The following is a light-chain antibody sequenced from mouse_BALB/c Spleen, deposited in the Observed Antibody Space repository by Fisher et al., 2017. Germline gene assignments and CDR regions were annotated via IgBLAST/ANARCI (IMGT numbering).Light chain of an antibody. J-gene: IGKJ2*01. Sequence: DIVMTQSTAIMSASLGEKVTMSCRASSSVNYMYWYQQKPGSSPRLWIYSTSNLASGVPARFSGSGSGTSYSLTISSVEAEDAATYYCQQYSGYPLTFGGGTKLEIK. CDR2: STS. CDR3: QQYSGYPLT. CDR1: SSVNY. V-gene: IGKV4-57-1*01.